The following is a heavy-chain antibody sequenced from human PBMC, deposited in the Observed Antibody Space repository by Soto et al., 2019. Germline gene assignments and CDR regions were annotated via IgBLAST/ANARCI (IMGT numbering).Heavy chain of an antibody. CDR1: GYTLTVDA. Sequence: ASVNGSCKSSGYTLTVDARHWVRQKHGQRLEWMGWINPGNDNTKYSQKFQDRVTITRDTSASTAYMELSSLRSEDTAVYYCARGHLTYGLNYFDYWGQGTLVTVSS. J-gene: IGHJ4*02. CDR2: INPGNDNT. V-gene: IGHV1-3*01. CDR3: ARGHLTYGLNYFDY. D-gene: IGHD3-10*01.